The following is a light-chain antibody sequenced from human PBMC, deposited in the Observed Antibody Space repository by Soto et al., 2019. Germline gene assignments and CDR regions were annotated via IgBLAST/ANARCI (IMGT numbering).Light chain of an antibody. CDR3: QQYGSSLVT. CDR2: GAS. V-gene: IGKV3-20*01. Sequence: EIVLTQSPGTRSLSPGERATLSCRASQSVSSSYLAWYQQKPGQAPRLLIYGASSRATGIPDRFSGSGSGTDSTLTISRLEPEDFAVYYCQQYGSSLVTFGQGTRLEIK. J-gene: IGKJ5*01. CDR1: QSVSSSY.